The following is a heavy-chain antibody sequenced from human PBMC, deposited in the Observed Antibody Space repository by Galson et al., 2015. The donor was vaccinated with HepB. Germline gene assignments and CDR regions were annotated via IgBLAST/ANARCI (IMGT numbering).Heavy chain of an antibody. D-gene: IGHD2-15*01. CDR2: VYHSGRA. V-gene: IGHV4-4*01. Sequence: SLRLSCAASGFTFASSGMSWVRQAPGKGLEWIGEVYHSGRANYNPSLKSRVTMSVDESNNQFSLMLTSVTAADTALYFCATTTRSGGSLEAFDIWGQGTLVAVSS. CDR3: ATTTRSGGSLEAFDI. CDR1: GFTFASSGM. J-gene: IGHJ4*02.